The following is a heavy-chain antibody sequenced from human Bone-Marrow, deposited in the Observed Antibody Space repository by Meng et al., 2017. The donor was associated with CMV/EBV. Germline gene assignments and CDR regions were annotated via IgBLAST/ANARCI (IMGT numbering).Heavy chain of an antibody. CDR2: ISAYNGNT. Sequence: QVQLVKCGAEVKKPGASVKVSCKASGYTFTSYGISWVRQAPGQGLEWMGWISAYNGNTNYAQKLQGRVTMTTDTSTSTAYMELRSLRSDDTAVYYCARDINYYDSSGYAHYYFDYWGQGTLVTVSS. V-gene: IGHV1-18*01. D-gene: IGHD3-22*01. J-gene: IGHJ4*02. CDR1: GYTFTSYG. CDR3: ARDINYYDSSGYAHYYFDY.